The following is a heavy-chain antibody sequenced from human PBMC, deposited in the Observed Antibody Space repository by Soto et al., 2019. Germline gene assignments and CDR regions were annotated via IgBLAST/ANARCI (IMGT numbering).Heavy chain of an antibody. J-gene: IGHJ6*02. CDR2: ISYDGSNK. Sequence: PGGSLRLSCAASGFTFSSYAMHWVRQAPGKGLEWVAVISYDGSNKYYADSVKGRFTISRDNSKNTLYLQMNSLRAEDTAVYYCARNLVPGDRYYYGMDVWGQGTTVTVSS. CDR3: ARNLVPGDRYYYGMDV. CDR1: GFTFSSYA. D-gene: IGHD3-10*01. V-gene: IGHV3-30-3*01.